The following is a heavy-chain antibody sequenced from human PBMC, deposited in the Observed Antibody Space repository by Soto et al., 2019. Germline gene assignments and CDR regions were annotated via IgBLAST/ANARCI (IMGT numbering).Heavy chain of an antibody. V-gene: IGHV1-69*13. CDR1: GGTFSSYA. J-gene: IGHJ6*02. CDR3: ARDTVVPAAIGSYYAMDV. D-gene: IGHD2-2*02. Sequence: SVKVSCKASGGTFSSYAISWVRQAPGQGLEWMGGIIPIFGTANYAQKFQGRVTITADESTSTAYMELSSLRSEDTAVYYCARDTVVPAAIGSYYAMDVWGQGTKVTVS. CDR2: IIPIFGTA.